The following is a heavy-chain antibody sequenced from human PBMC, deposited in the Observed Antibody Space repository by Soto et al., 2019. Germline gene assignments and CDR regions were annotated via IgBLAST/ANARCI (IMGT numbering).Heavy chain of an antibody. Sequence: EVQLLESGGGLVQPGGSLRLSCAASGFTFSSYALSWVRQAPGKGLGWDSAISGSGGSTYDADSVKGRFTISRDNSKNTLYLQMNSLRAEDTAVYYCAKAVVVVPAAIDWFDPWGQGTLVTVSS. J-gene: IGHJ5*02. CDR1: GFTFSSYA. D-gene: IGHD2-2*01. V-gene: IGHV3-23*01. CDR3: AKAVVVVPAAIDWFDP. CDR2: ISGSGGST.